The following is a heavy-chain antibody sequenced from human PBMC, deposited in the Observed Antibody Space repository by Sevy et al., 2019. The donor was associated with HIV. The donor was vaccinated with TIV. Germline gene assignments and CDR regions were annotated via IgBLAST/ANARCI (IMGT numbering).Heavy chain of an antibody. D-gene: IGHD5-12*01. CDR1: GYTFTSYG. CDR3: ARDRAVGMVATRIYYFDY. V-gene: IGHV1-18*04. J-gene: IGHJ4*02. CDR2: ISAYNGNT. Sequence: ASVKVSCKASGYTFTSYGISWVRQAPGQGLEWMGWISAYNGNTNYAQKLQGRVTMTTDTSTSTAYMGLRSLRSDDTAVYYCARDRAVGMVATRIYYFDYWGQGTLVTVSS.